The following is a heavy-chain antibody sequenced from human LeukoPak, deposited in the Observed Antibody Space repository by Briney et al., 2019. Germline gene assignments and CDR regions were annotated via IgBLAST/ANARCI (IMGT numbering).Heavy chain of an antibody. CDR2: ISDYNGNT. J-gene: IGHJ3*01. CDR1: GYTFTSYG. D-gene: IGHD1-14*01. CDR3: AREGTGGGRRGAFDL. Sequence: VSVKVSCKASGYTFTSYGIRWVRQAPGQGLEWMGWISDYNGNTNSAQRFQDRVTITTDTSATTAHRELGSLRSDDTAVYYCAREGTGGGRRGAFDLWGQGTMITVSS. V-gene: IGHV1-18*01.